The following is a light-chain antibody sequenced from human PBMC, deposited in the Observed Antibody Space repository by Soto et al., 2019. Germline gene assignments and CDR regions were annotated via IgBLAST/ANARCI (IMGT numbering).Light chain of an antibody. Sequence: EIVLTQSPGTLSLSPGERATLSCRASQSVSSSYLAWYQQNPGQAPRLLIYGASSRATGIPDRFSGSGSGTDFTLTISRLEPADFAVYSCQQYGSSPKTFGQGTKLEIK. CDR1: QSVSSSY. J-gene: IGKJ2*01. CDR2: GAS. V-gene: IGKV3-20*01. CDR3: QQYGSSPKT.